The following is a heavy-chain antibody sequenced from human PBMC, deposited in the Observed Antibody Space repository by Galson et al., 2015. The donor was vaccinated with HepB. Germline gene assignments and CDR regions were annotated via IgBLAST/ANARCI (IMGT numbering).Heavy chain of an antibody. D-gene: IGHD3-10*01. V-gene: IGHV1-2*06. J-gene: IGHJ2*01. Sequence: SVKVSCKASGYTFTGYYMHWVRQAPGQGLEWMGRINPNSGGTNYAQKFQGRVTMTRDTSISTAYMELSRLRSDDTAVYYCARDLGDYGSGSYYRDWYFDLWGRGTLVTVSS. CDR3: ARDLGDYGSGSYYRDWYFDL. CDR2: INPNSGGT. CDR1: GYTFTGYY.